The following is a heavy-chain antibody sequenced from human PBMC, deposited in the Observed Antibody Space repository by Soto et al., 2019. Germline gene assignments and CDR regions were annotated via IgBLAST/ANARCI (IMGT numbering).Heavy chain of an antibody. CDR2: IYYSGSI. J-gene: IGHJ4*02. V-gene: IGHV4-59*08. CDR3: ARHWDWGSLGY. Sequence: QVQLQESGPGLVKPSETLSLTCNVSGGSISSDYWSWIRQPPGKGLEWIWFIYYSGSINYNPSLESRVAISVDPSKNQFSLKLTSVTAADTAVYSCARHWDWGSLGYWGQGTLVTVSS. D-gene: IGHD3-16*01. CDR1: GGSISSDY.